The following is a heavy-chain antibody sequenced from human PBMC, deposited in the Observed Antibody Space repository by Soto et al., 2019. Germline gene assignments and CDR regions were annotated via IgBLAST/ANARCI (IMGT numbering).Heavy chain of an antibody. Sequence: EVQLVESGGGLVQPGGSLRLSCVDSGFTFSSYWMSWVRQAPVKGLEWVGNIKQDGSEENYADSVKGRFTISRDNAKNSMDLQMISLRVEDTAVYYCARIAASGRVWDVWGQGTTVVVSS. CDR1: GFTFSSYW. CDR2: IKQDGSEE. D-gene: IGHD6-13*01. J-gene: IGHJ6*02. CDR3: ARIAASGRVWDV. V-gene: IGHV3-7*01.